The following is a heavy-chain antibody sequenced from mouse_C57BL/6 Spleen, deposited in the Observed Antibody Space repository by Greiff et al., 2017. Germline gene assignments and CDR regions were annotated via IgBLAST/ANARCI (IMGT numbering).Heavy chain of an antibody. Sequence: LVKPGASVKISCKASGYAFSSSWMNWVKQRPGKGLVWIGRIYPGDGDTNYNGKFKGKATLTADKSSSTAYMQLSSLTSEDSAVYFCARGGSSSFYAMDYWGQGTSVTVSS. J-gene: IGHJ4*01. V-gene: IGHV1-82*01. CDR2: IYPGDGDT. CDR1: GYAFSSSW. CDR3: ARGGSSSFYAMDY. D-gene: IGHD1-1*01.